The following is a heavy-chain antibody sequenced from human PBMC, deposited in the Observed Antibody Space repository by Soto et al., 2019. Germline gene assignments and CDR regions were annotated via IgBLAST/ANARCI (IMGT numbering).Heavy chain of an antibody. CDR1: GGPISSYY. J-gene: IGHJ5*02. CDR3: ARSVFP. CDR2: IYYSGST. Sequence: SETLSLTCTVSGGPISSYYWSWIRQPPGKGLEWIGYIYYSGSTYYNPSLKSRVTISVDTSKNQFSLKLSSVTAADTAVYYCARSVFPWGQGTLVTVSS. V-gene: IGHV4-59*06.